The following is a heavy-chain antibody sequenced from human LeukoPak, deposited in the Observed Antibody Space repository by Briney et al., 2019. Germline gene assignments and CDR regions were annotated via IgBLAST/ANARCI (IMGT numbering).Heavy chain of an antibody. J-gene: IGHJ4*02. CDR2: ISASVGTT. V-gene: IGHV3-23*01. CDR1: GFTFGNYA. CDR3: ANGAGY. Sequence: GGSLRLSCAASGFTFGNYAMSWVRQAPGKGPEWVSAISASVGTTYYADSVKGRFTISRDNSKNSLYLQMNSLRAEDTAVYYCANGAGYWGQGTLVTVSS.